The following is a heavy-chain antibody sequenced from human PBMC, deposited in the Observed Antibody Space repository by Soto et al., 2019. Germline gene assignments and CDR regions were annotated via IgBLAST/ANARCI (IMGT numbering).Heavy chain of an antibody. CDR3: ARDFNSIFDDFADMRWNFDP. J-gene: IGHJ5*02. D-gene: IGHD3-3*02. V-gene: IGHV4-4*07. CDR1: GGSINNYY. CDR2: VFTTGTT. Sequence: ETLSLTCSVTGGSINNYYWSWVRQSAGKGLEWIGRVFTTGTTDHNPSLKGRVTISVDTSKNQFSLSLRSVTAADTAIYYCARDFNSIFDDFADMRWNFDPWGQGTLVTVSS.